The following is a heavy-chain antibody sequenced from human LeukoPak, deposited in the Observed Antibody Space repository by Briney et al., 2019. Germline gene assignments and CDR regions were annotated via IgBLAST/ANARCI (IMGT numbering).Heavy chain of an antibody. Sequence: PSETLSLTCTVSGGSISSGGYYWRWIRQHPGKGLEWIGYIYYSGSTYYNPSLKSRVTISVDTSKNQFSLKLSSVTAADTAVYYCAREPRGYSYGYYFDYWGQGTLVTVSS. D-gene: IGHD5-18*01. V-gene: IGHV4-31*03. CDR1: GGSISSGGYY. CDR3: AREPRGYSYGYYFDY. CDR2: IYYSGST. J-gene: IGHJ4*02.